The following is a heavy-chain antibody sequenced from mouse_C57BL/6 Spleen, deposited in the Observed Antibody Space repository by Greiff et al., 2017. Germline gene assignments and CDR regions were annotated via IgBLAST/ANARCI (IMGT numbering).Heavy chain of an antibody. CDR1: GYSITSGYY. CDR3: ARVGYSKDY. V-gene: IGHV3-6*01. J-gene: IGHJ2*01. D-gene: IGHD2-5*01. Sequence: EVQVVESGPGLVKPSQSLSLTCSVTGYSITSGYYWNWIRQFPGNKLEWMGYISYDGSNNYNPSLKNRISITRDTSKNQFFLKLNSVTTEDTATYYCARVGYSKDYWGQGTTLTVSS. CDR2: ISYDGSN.